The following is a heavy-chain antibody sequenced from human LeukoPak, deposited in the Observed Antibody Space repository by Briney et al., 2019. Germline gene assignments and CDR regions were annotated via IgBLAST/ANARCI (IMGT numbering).Heavy chain of an antibody. CDR2: ISYSGST. Sequence: PSETLSLTCAVSGGSINNYFWGWIRQPPGKGLEWIGYISYSGSTNYNPSLKSRVTISVDTSKNQFSLKLNSVTTADTAVYYCARDNYGGVTKFDPWGQGTLVTVSS. CDR3: ARDNYGGVTKFDP. D-gene: IGHD3-16*01. CDR1: GGSINNYF. V-gene: IGHV4-59*01. J-gene: IGHJ5*02.